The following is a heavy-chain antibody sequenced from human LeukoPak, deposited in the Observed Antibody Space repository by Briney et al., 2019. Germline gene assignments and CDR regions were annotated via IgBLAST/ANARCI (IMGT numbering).Heavy chain of an antibody. V-gene: IGHV4-34*01. Sequence: SETLSLTCAVYGGSFSGYYWSWIRQPPGKGLEWIGEINHSGSTNYNPSLKSRVTISVDTSKNQFSLKLSSVTAADTAVYYCARALYYDILTGSASDVWGQGTTVTVSS. CDR1: GGSFSGYY. J-gene: IGHJ6*02. CDR3: ARALYYDILTGSASDV. CDR2: INHSGST. D-gene: IGHD3-9*01.